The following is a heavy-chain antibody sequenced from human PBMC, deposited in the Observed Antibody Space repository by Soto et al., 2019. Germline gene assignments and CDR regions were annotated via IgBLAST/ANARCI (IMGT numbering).Heavy chain of an antibody. V-gene: IGHV3-11*01. CDR1: GFTSSDCY. J-gene: IGHJ6*01. CDR2: TSSSGSTI. CDR3: AKDSLGGGLHLGPQNYYGLDV. D-gene: IGHD3-16*01. Sequence: GSLRLACAACGFTSSDCYLTCIRQAPVQGLASVSYTSSSGSTIYYADSVKGGCTIYRDNAKNSLYLQMKSLRAEDTAVYYCAKDSLGGGLHLGPQNYYGLDVWGQETTLPVS.